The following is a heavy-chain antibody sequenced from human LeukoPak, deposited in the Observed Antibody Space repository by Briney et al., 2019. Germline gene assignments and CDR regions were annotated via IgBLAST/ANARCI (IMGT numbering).Heavy chain of an antibody. J-gene: IGHJ4*02. CDR1: GITFNSYW. V-gene: IGHV3-7*01. CDR2: IKQDGSEK. CDR3: ARERGYCSGGSCYFYFDY. D-gene: IGHD2-15*01. Sequence: GGSLRLSCAASGITFNSYWMSWVRQAPGKGLEWVANIKQDGSEKFYVDSVKGRFTISRDNAKNSLYLQMNSLRAKDTAVYYCARERGYCSGGSCYFYFDYWGQGTLVTVSS.